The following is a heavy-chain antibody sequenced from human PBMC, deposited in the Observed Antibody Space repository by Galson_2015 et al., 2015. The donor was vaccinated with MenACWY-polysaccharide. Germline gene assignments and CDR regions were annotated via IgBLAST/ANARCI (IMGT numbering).Heavy chain of an antibody. V-gene: IGHV1-18*01. Sequence: SVKVSCKASGYTFTSYGISWVRQAPGQGLEWMGCISAYNGDANYAQKLQGRITMTIDTLTTTGYMELRSLRSDDTALYYCTRVGAYCTRTSCHDYWGQGTLVTVSS. CDR3: TRVGAYCTRTSCHDY. CDR1: GYTFTSYG. CDR2: ISAYNGDA. D-gene: IGHD2-2*01. J-gene: IGHJ4*02.